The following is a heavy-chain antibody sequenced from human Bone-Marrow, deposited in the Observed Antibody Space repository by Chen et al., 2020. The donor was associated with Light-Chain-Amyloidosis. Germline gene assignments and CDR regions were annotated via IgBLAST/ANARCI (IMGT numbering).Heavy chain of an antibody. V-gene: IGHV4-59*01. Sequence: QLQLQESGPGLVKPSETLSLTCSVSETTIDAAYWAWIRQPPGKGLEWIGYIFYSGSTTYNPSLKSRVTMSVDTSTNQFSLKLTSLTTADTAVYYCARVQTVTALNYWGQGTMVTVSS. CDR3: ARVQTVTALNY. D-gene: IGHD2-21*02. CDR1: ETTIDAAY. J-gene: IGHJ4*02. CDR2: IFYSGST.